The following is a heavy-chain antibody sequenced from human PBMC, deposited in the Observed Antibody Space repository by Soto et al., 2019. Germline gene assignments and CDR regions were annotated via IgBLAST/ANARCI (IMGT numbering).Heavy chain of an antibody. D-gene: IGHD3-22*01. CDR1: VFTFRTYN. CDR2: ISYDGSNK. CDR3: ARDPSYYYDSSAVLGAFDI. V-gene: IGHV3-30-3*01. Sequence: GWSLRLSCAASVFTFRTYNMHWFRQAPGKGLEWVAVISYDGSNKYYADSVKGRVTISRDNSKNTLYLQMNSLRAEDAAVYYCARDPSYYYDSSAVLGAFDIWGQGTMVTVSS. J-gene: IGHJ3*02.